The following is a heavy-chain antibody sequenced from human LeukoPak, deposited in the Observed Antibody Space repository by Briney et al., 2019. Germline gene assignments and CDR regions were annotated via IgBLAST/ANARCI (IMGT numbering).Heavy chain of an antibody. D-gene: IGHD2-8*01. Sequence: ASVKVSRKASGYTFTGYYIHWVRQAPGHGLEWMGRINPNSGDTNFAQKFQGRVTMSRDTSITTAYMELTRLRSDDTAVYYCARSAGHCTDGICFTDYYMDVWGEGTTVTVSS. CDR2: INPNSGDT. J-gene: IGHJ6*03. V-gene: IGHV1-2*02. CDR3: ARSAGHCTDGICFTDYYMDV. CDR1: GYTFTGYY.